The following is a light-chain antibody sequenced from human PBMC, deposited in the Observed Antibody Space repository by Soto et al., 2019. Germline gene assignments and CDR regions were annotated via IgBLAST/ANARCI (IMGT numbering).Light chain of an antibody. CDR2: AAS. J-gene: IGKJ4*01. Sequence: DIQMTHSPSSLSASVGDRVTITCRESQSISSYLNWYQQKPGKAPKLLIYAASSLQSVAPSRFSGSGSGKDFTLTISSLQPEDFATYYCQQSYSTPLTFGGGTKVEIK. CDR3: QQSYSTPLT. CDR1: QSISSY. V-gene: IGKV1-39*01.